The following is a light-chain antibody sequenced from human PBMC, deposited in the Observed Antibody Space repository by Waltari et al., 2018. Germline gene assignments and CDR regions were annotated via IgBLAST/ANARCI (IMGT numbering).Light chain of an antibody. Sequence: SYVLTQPPSVSVTPGKTARITCGGDAVGFKSVHWYKQKPGKAPVMVVYDDSYRPSGIAERFFGSNSGNTATLTISRVEAGDEADYYCQVWDSSSDQVVFGGGTKLTVL. CDR3: QVWDSSSDQVV. CDR1: AVGFKS. J-gene: IGLJ2*01. CDR2: DDS. V-gene: IGLV3-21*03.